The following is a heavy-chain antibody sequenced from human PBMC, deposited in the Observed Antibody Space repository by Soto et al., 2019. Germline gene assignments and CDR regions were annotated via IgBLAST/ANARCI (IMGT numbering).Heavy chain of an antibody. Sequence: QITLKESGPPLVKPTQTLTLTCTFSGFSLSTSGVGVGWIRQPPGKALEWLTFIYWDDDKRNSPFLKSRLTITKEHTKNQVVLTMTNREPVDTATYYCAHLVVAGSTYYFDSWGQGTLVTVSS. CDR1: GFSLSTSGVG. J-gene: IGHJ4*02. CDR2: IYWDDDK. CDR3: AHLVVAGSTYYFDS. V-gene: IGHV2-5*02. D-gene: IGHD2-15*01.